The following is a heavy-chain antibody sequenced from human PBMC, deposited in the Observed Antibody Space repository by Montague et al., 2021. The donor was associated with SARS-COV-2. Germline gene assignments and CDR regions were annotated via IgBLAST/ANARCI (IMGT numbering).Heavy chain of an antibody. Sequence: TLSLTCTVSGGSISSARYYWSWIRQPAGKGLEWIGRVYTTGGTNNNPSLKRGVTISGDTSRNQFSLRLTSVTAADTAMYYCARAVIYGGYAFAYFDFWGQGVLVTVSS. CDR3: ARAVIYGGYAFAYFDF. V-gene: IGHV4-61*02. J-gene: IGHJ4*02. CDR2: VYTTGGT. CDR1: GGSISSARYY. D-gene: IGHD5-12*01.